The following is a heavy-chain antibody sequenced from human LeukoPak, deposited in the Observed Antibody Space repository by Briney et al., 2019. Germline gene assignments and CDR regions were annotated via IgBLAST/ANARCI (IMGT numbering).Heavy chain of an antibody. D-gene: IGHD2-15*01. J-gene: IGHJ5*02. CDR3: AKARGFCSGGSCYNPFDP. CDR2: ISGSGGST. CDR1: GFSFSSYA. Sequence: GGSLRLSCAASGFSFSSYAMSWVRQAPGKGLEWVSGISGSGGSTYYADFVKGRFTISRDNSKNTLYVQMNSLRAEDTAVYYCAKARGFCSGGSCYNPFDPWGQGTLVTVSS. V-gene: IGHV3-23*01.